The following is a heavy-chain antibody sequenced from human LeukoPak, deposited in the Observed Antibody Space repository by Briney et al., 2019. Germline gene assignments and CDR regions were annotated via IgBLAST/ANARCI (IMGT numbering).Heavy chain of an antibody. J-gene: IGHJ6*03. V-gene: IGHV3-23*01. D-gene: IGHD2-2*01. CDR2: ISGSGGST. Sequence: PGGSLRLSCAASGFTFSSYAMSWVRQAPGKGLEWVSAISGSGGSTYYADSVKGRFTISRDNSKNTLYLQMNSLRAEDMALYYCAKGGYCSSTSCPKGGYYYYYYMDVWGKGTTVTVSS. CDR1: GFTFSSYA. CDR3: AKGGYCSSTSCPKGGYYYYYYMDV.